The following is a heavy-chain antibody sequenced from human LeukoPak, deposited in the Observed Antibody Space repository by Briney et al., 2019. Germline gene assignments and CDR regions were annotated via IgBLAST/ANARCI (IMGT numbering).Heavy chain of an antibody. CDR1: GGSISSYY. J-gene: IGHJ4*02. Sequence: SETLSLTCTVSGGSISSYYWSWIRQPAGKGLEWIGRIYTSGSTNYNPSLKSRVTMSADTSKNQFSLKLSSVTAADTAVYYCAREAWYYYDSSGYYQHLPFDYWGQGTLVTVSS. V-gene: IGHV4-4*07. CDR2: IYTSGST. CDR3: AREAWYYYDSSGYYQHLPFDY. D-gene: IGHD3-22*01.